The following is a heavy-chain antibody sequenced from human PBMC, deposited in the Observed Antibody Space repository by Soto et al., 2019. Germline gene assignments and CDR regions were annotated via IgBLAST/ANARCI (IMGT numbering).Heavy chain of an antibody. V-gene: IGHV4-4*02. CDR2: IHHSGPT. Sequence: QVQLQESGPGLVKPSGTLSLNCKVSGDSISSSEWWSWVRQPPGKGLEWIAEIHHSGPTNYNPSLQSRVTITADKSKNQISLRLSTVTAADTAVYYCARGGITAVRNYYFDHWGQGTLVTVSS. J-gene: IGHJ4*02. CDR1: GDSISSSEW. CDR3: ARGGITAVRNYYFDH. D-gene: IGHD1-20*01.